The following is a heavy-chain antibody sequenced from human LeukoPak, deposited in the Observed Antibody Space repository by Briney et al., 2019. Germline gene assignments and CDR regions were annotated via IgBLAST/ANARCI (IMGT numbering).Heavy chain of an antibody. CDR2: FNPAGGRT. D-gene: IGHD3-22*01. CDR1: ANTFTDFY. Sequence: ASVKVSCKASANTFTDFYMHWVRQAPGQGLEWMGIFNPAGGRTSFAQKFQGRVTITRDTSTSTAYMELRSLRSDDTAVYYCARDFSFYDSSGSYLLGYWGQGTLVTVSS. CDR3: ARDFSFYDSSGSYLLGY. V-gene: IGHV1-46*01. J-gene: IGHJ4*02.